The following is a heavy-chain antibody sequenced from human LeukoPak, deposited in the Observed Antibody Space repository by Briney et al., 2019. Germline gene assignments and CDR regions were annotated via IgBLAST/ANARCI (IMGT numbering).Heavy chain of an antibody. CDR2: IIPILGIA. V-gene: IGHV1-69*04. J-gene: IGHJ3*02. CDR3: ARVRAGATTSGAFDI. CDR1: GGTFSSYA. D-gene: IGHD1-26*01. Sequence: ASVKVSCKASGGTFSSYAISWVRQAPGQGLEWMGRIIPILGIANYAQKFQCRVTITADKSTSTAYMELSSLRSEDTAVYYCARVRAGATTSGAFDIWGQGTMVTVSS.